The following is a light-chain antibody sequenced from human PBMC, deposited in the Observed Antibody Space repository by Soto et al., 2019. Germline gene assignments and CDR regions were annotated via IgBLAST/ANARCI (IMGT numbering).Light chain of an antibody. CDR2: HAS. CDR1: QGIAKY. V-gene: IGKV1-33*01. CDR3: QQSDNLPLT. J-gene: IGKJ4*01. Sequence: DTQMTQSPSSLSASVGDRVTITCQASQGIAKYLHWYQQKPGKAPKLLIYHASNLQTGVASRFSGSGSGTDFTFTISSLQPEDIATYLCQQSDNLPLTFGGGTKVEI.